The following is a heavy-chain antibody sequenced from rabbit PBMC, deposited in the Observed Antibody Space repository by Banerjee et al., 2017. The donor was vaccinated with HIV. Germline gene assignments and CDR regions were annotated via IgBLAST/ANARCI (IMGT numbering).Heavy chain of an antibody. CDR3: ARGKDSSVWGAGAFDL. D-gene: IGHD4-1*01. Sequence: QSLEESGGDLVKPGASLTLTCTASGIDFSSSQYMCWVRQAPGKGLELIASIYTSSGTTYYTSWAKGRFTISKTSSTTVTLQMTSLTAADTATYFCARGKDSSVWGAGAFDLWGPGTLVTVS. CDR1: GIDFSSSQY. CDR2: IYTSSGTT. J-gene: IGHJ2*01. V-gene: IGHV1S40*01.